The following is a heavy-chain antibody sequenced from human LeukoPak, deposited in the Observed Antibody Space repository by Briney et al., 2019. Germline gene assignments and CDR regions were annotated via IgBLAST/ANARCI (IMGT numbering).Heavy chain of an antibody. D-gene: IGHD3-10*01. CDR1: GYTFTSYG. CDR3: ARVRYYYGSRSTNYYYYYMDV. V-gene: IGHV1-18*01. J-gene: IGHJ6*03. Sequence: ASVKVSCKASGYTFTSYGISWVRQAPGQGLEWMGWISAYNGNTNYAQKLQGRVTMTTDTSTSTAYMELRSLRSDDTAVYYCARVRYYYGSRSTNYYYYYMDVWGKGTTVTVSS. CDR2: ISAYNGNT.